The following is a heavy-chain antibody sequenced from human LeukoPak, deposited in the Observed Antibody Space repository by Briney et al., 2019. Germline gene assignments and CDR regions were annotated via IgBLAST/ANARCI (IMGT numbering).Heavy chain of an antibody. J-gene: IGHJ4*02. CDR2: INPNSGGT. V-gene: IGHV1-2*02. CDR1: GYTFTGYY. D-gene: IGHD4-17*01. CDR3: ATPTVTTWYYFDY. Sequence: ASVKVSCKASGYTFTGYYMHWVRQAPGQGLEWMGWINPNSGGTNYAQKFQGRVTMTRDTSISTAYMEPSRLRSDDTAVYYCATPTVTTWYYFDYWGQGTLVTVSS.